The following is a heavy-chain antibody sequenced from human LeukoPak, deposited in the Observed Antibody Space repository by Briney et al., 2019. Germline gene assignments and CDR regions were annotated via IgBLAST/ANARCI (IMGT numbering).Heavy chain of an antibody. CDR1: GFTFSSYA. Sequence: PGGSLRLSCAASGFTFSSYAMSWVCQAPGKGLEWVSAISGSGGSTYYADSVKGRFSISRDNSKNTLYLQMNSLRAEDTAVYYCAKDSAYSSSYFDYWGQGTLVTVSS. V-gene: IGHV3-23*01. CDR2: ISGSGGST. CDR3: AKDSAYSSSYFDY. J-gene: IGHJ4*02. D-gene: IGHD6-13*01.